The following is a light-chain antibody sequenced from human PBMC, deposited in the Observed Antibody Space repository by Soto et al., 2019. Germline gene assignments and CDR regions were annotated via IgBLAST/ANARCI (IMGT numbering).Light chain of an antibody. J-gene: IGLJ2*01. V-gene: IGLV2-14*01. CDR2: EVS. CDR3: SSDTGTSAVL. CDR1: SSDVGGYNY. Sequence: QSVLAQPASVSGSPGQSITISCTGTSSDVGGYNYVSWYQQHPGKAPKLMIYEVSNRPSGVSNRFSGSKSGNTASLTISGLQAEDEADYYCSSDTGTSAVLFGGGTK.